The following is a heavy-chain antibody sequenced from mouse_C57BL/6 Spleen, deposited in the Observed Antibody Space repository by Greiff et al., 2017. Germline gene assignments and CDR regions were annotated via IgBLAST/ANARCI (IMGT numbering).Heavy chain of an antibody. CDR2: INPGSGGT. CDR1: GYAFTNYL. J-gene: IGHJ3*01. Sequence: QVQLQQSGAELVRPGTSVKVSCKASGYAFTNYLIEWVKQRPGQGLEWIGVINPGSGGTNYNEKFKGKATLTADKSSSTAYMQLSSLTSEDSAVYFCARYRYYDDDEEFAYWGQGTLVTVSA. V-gene: IGHV1-54*01. CDR3: ARYRYYDDDEEFAY. D-gene: IGHD2-4*01.